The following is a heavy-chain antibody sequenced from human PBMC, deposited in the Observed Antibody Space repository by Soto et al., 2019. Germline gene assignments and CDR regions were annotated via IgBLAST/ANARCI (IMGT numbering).Heavy chain of an antibody. CDR3: ADGLYFDF. CDR1: GGSISNFY. Sequence: LETLSLTCTVYGGSISNFYWRWIRQPPGKGLEWIAYMFYSGNTNYNPSLRSRVTMSVATSKNQFSLKLGSGTAADTAAYYCADGLYFDFWGQGTLVTVFS. CDR2: MFYSGNT. D-gene: IGHD3-16*01. V-gene: IGHV4-59*01. J-gene: IGHJ4*02.